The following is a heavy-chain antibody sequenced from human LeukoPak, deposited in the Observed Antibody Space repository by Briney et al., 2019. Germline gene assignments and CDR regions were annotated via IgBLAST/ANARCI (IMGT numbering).Heavy chain of an antibody. D-gene: IGHD2-8*02. J-gene: IGHJ4*02. CDR3: AKDGSWSCTD. CDR1: GFSFSNNA. CDR2: IAHHGNNK. V-gene: IGHV3-30*02. Sequence: PGGSLRLSCAASGFSFSNNAIDWVRQGPGKGLEWVAYIAHHGNNKYYADSVKGRFTISRDNSKGSLYLQMNSLRADDTAVYYCAKDGSWSCTDWGQGTLVRVSS.